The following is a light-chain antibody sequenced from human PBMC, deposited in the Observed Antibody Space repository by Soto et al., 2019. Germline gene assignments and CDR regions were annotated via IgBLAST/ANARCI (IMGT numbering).Light chain of an antibody. CDR2: DVI. V-gene: IGLV2-11*01. CDR1: SSVVSGYIP. CDR3: CSYVGSYSYV. Sequence: QSFLTPPPPVAWSPRPAVTHSFIGTSSVVSGYIPVYWYQEHPGKAPKLMIYDVIKRASGVPDRFSGSKSGNTVSLTISGLLAEDEDDYYCCSYVGSYSYVFGTGTKVTVL. J-gene: IGLJ1*01.